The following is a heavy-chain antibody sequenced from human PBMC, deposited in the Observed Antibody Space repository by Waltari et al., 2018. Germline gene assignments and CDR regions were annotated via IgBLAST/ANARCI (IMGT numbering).Heavy chain of an antibody. D-gene: IGHD2-2*01. V-gene: IGHV1-69*08. CDR1: GGTFSSYA. CDR3: ARDLGYCSSTSCYDSGDY. J-gene: IGHJ4*02. Sequence: QVQLVQSGAEVKKPGSSVKVSCKASGGTFSSYAISWVRQAPGQGLEWMGRIIPIFGTANYAQKFQGRVTITADKSTSTAYMELSSLRSEDTAVYYCARDLGYCSSTSCYDSGDYWGQGTLVTVSS. CDR2: IIPIFGTA.